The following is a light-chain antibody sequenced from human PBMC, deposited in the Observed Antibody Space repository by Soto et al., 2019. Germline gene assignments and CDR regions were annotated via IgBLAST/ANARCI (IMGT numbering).Light chain of an antibody. Sequence: EIVLTQSPGTLSLFPGERATLSCSASQNVDSYLTWYQQKPGQAPRLLIYDVSKTATGIPVRFSGSGSGTDFTLTISGLEAEDVAISYYKDRRNWTLTFGGGTKVEIK. CDR3: KDRRNWTLT. V-gene: IGKV3-11*01. J-gene: IGKJ4*01. CDR2: DVS. CDR1: QNVDSY.